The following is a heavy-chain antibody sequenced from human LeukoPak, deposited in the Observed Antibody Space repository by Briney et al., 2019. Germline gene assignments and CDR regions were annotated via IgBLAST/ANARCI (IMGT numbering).Heavy chain of an antibody. CDR2: IYYSGST. CDR1: GGSISSYY. J-gene: IGHJ4*02. V-gene: IGHV4-59*01. CDR3: ARVTGYVMEDYFDY. Sequence: SETLSLTCTVSGGSISSYYWSWIRQPPGKGLEWIRYIYYSGSTIYNPSLKSRVTISVDTSKNQFSLRLSSVTAADTAVYYCARVTGYVMEDYFDYWGQGTLVTVSS. D-gene: IGHD6-13*01.